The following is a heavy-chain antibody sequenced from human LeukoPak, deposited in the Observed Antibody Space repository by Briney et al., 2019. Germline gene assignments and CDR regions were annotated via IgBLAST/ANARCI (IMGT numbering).Heavy chain of an antibody. CDR1: GFTFSSYP. CDR3: ARDSTSGYSFDS. D-gene: IGHD5-12*01. CDR2: ILGNGYAS. J-gene: IGHJ4*02. Sequence: GGSLRLSCVASGFTFSSYPMHWVRQAPDKGLEYLSAILGNGYASFYADSVKGRFTISRDNSKNTLYLQIGNLRADDMAVYYCARDSTSGYSFDSWGQGTLVTVSS. V-gene: IGHV3-64*02.